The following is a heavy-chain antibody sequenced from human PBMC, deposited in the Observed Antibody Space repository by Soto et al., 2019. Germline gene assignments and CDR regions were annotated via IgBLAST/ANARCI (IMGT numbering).Heavy chain of an antibody. D-gene: IGHD4-17*01. CDR2: ISGSGGST. CDR1: GFTFSSYA. Sequence: GGSLRLSCAASGFTFSSYAMSWVRQAPGKGLEWVSAISGSGGSTYYADSVKGRFTISRDNSKNTLYLQMNSLRAEDTAVYYCAKVPTTVTTDDPEYYFDYWGQGTLVTVSS. CDR3: AKVPTTVTTDDPEYYFDY. V-gene: IGHV3-23*01. J-gene: IGHJ4*02.